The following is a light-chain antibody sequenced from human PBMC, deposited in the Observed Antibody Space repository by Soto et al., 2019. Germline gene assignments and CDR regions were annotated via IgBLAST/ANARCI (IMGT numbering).Light chain of an antibody. CDR2: EVS. Sequence: QSALTQPASVSGSPGQSITISCTGTSSDVGAFNYVSWYQQHPGKAPKVVIYEVSNRPSGISHRFSGSKSGNTASLTISGLQAEDEADYYCSSYTSSSTLVFGGGTKVTVL. CDR3: SSYTSSSTLV. V-gene: IGLV2-14*01. CDR1: SSDVGAFNY. J-gene: IGLJ3*02.